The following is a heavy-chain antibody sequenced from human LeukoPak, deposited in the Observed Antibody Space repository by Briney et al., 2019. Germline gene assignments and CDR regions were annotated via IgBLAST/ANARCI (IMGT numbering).Heavy chain of an antibody. D-gene: IGHD3-3*01. CDR1: GGSISSSSYY. CDR2: IYYSGST. CDR3: ARQERYDFEDY. Sequence: SETLSLTCTVSGGSISSSSYYWGWLRQPPGKGLEWLGSIYYSGSTYHNPSLKSRVTISVDTSKNQFSLKLSSVTAADTAVYYCARQERYDFEDYWGQGTLVTVSS. J-gene: IGHJ4*02. V-gene: IGHV4-39*01.